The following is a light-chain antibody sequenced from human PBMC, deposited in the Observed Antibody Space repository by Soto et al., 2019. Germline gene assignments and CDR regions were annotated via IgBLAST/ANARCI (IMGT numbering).Light chain of an antibody. CDR3: QQYNNWPVT. CDR2: GAS. Sequence: EIVMTQSPATLSVSPGETTRLSCRASQSINSDVAWYQQNAGQTPRLIIHGASTRATGIAARFSGSGSGTEFTLTISGLQSEDFATYYCQQYNNWPVTFGGGTKVDIK. CDR1: QSINSD. J-gene: IGKJ4*01. V-gene: IGKV3D-15*01.